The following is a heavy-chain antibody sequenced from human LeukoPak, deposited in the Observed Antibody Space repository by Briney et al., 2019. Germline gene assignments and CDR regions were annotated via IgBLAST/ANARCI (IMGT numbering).Heavy chain of an antibody. CDR1: GFTFSDNY. J-gene: IGHJ4*02. D-gene: IGHD3-10*01. V-gene: IGHV3-11*04. CDR3: VKVAKYYYGSETYYFFEH. Sequence: PGGSLRLSCAASGFTFSDNYMSWIRQAPGKGLEWVSYISSSGNTTYNADSVKGRFTISRDNAKNSLYLQMNSLRVEDTAIYYCVKVAKYYYGSETYYFFEHWGQGTPVTASS. CDR2: ISSSGNTT.